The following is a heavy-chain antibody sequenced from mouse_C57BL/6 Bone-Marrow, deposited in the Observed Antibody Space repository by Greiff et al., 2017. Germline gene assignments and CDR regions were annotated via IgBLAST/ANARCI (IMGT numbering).Heavy chain of an antibody. V-gene: IGHV14-2*01. Sequence: VQLQQSGAELVKPGASVKLSCTASGFNIKDYYMPWVKQRTEQGLEWIGRIDPEDGETKYAPTFQGKATITADTSSNTAYLQLSSLTSEDTAVYYCASGYYLAYWGQGTLVTVSA. D-gene: IGHD2-3*01. J-gene: IGHJ3*01. CDR3: ASGYYLAY. CDR1: GFNIKDYY. CDR2: IDPEDGET.